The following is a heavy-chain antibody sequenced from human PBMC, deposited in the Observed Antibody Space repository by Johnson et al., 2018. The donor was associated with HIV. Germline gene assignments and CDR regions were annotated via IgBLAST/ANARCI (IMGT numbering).Heavy chain of an antibody. V-gene: IGHV3-7*01. CDR1: GFTFSTYW. CDR3: AKDRTGAYSGSYYVIGDAFDI. J-gene: IGHJ3*02. D-gene: IGHD1-26*01. CDR2: IKHDGSDK. Sequence: VQLVESGGGLVQPGGSLRLSCAASGFTFSTYWMSWVRQAPGKGLEWVANIKHDGSDKYYVGSVTGRFTISSDNAKSSLYLQMNSLRAEDTAVYYCAKDRTGAYSGSYYVIGDAFDIWGQGTMVTVSS.